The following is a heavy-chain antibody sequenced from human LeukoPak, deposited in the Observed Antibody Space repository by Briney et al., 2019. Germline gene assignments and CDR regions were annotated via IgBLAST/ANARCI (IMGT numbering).Heavy chain of an antibody. J-gene: IGHJ4*02. D-gene: IGHD6-19*01. CDR1: GFTLSSYA. CDR2: ISGSGGST. CDR3: AKDLDSSGWYNFDY. Sequence: GGSLRLSCAASGFTLSSYAMSWVRQAPGKGLEWVSAISGSGGSTYYADSVKGRFTISRDNSKNTLYLQMNSLRAEDTAVYYCAKDLDSSGWYNFDYWGQGTLFTVSS. V-gene: IGHV3-23*01.